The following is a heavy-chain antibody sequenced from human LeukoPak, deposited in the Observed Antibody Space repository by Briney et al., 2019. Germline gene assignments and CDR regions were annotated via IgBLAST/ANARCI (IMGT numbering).Heavy chain of an antibody. V-gene: IGHV3-64D*06. CDR1: GFTFSSYA. D-gene: IGHD1-26*01. Sequence: GGSLRLYCSASGFTFSSYAMHWDRQAPGKGLEYVSAISSNGGSTYYADSVKGRFTISRDNSKNTLYLQMSSLRAEDTAVYYCWTQRPGKVATDPVLNWDYWGKGTLATVSS. CDR2: ISSNGGST. J-gene: IGHJ4*02. CDR3: WTQRPGKVATDPVLNWDY.